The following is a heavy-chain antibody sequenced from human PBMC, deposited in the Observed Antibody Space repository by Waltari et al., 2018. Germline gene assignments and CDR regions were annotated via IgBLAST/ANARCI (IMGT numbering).Heavy chain of an antibody. CDR1: GGSFSGYY. J-gene: IGHJ2*01. Sequence: QVQLQQWGAGLLKPSETLSLTCAVYGGSFSGYYWSWIRQPPGKGLEWIGEINHSGSTNYNPSLKSRVTISVDTSKNQFSLKLSSVTAADTAVYYCARVRGSSSGKWPWRYFDLWGRGTLVTVSS. D-gene: IGHD6-6*01. V-gene: IGHV4-34*01. CDR3: ARVRGSSSGKWPWRYFDL. CDR2: INHSGST.